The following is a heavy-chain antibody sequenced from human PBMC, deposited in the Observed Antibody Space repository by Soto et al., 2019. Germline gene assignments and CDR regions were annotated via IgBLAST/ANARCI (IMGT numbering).Heavy chain of an antibody. Sequence: SQTLSLPCAISGDSVSSNSAAWNWIRQSPSRGLEWLGRTYYRSKWYNDYAVSVKSRITINPDTSKNQFSLQLNSVTPEDTAVYYCARGGIAAAGNGNWFDPWGQGTLVTVSS. J-gene: IGHJ5*02. V-gene: IGHV6-1*01. CDR2: TYYRSKWYN. CDR1: GDSVSSNSAA. CDR3: ARGGIAAAGNGNWFDP. D-gene: IGHD6-13*01.